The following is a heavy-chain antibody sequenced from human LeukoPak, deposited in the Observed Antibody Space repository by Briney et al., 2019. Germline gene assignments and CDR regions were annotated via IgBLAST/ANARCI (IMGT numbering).Heavy chain of an antibody. CDR1: GFTFRNYY. J-gene: IGHJ4*02. CDR3: ARSSNGVYIQ. V-gene: IGHV3-74*01. CDR2: ISGDGSSI. Sequence: GGSLRLSCVASGFTFRNYYMHWVRQVPGKGLVWVSRISGDGSSIFYADSVKGRFTISRDNAKKSLYVQMNSLRADDSAVYYCARSSNGVYIQWGQGTLVTVSS. D-gene: IGHD2-8*01.